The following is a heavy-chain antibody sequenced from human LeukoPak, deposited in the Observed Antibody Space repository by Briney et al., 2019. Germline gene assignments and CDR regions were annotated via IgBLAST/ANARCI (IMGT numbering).Heavy chain of an antibody. CDR1: GGTFSSYA. D-gene: IGHD6-6*01. CDR3: ARGGPYSSSLEGAT. Sequence: GASVKVSCKASGGTFSSYAISWVRQAPGQGLEWMGGIIPIFGTANYAQKFQGRVTITTDESTSTAYMELSSQRSEDTAVYYCARGGPYSSSLEGATWGQGTLVTVSS. CDR2: IIPIFGTA. V-gene: IGHV1-69*05. J-gene: IGHJ5*02.